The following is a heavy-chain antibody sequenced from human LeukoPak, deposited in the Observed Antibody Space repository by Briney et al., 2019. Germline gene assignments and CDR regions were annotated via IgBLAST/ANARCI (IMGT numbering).Heavy chain of an antibody. J-gene: IGHJ4*02. Sequence: SETLSLTCTVSGGSISSYYWSWIRQPPGKGLEWIGYTYYSGSTNYNPSLKSRVTISVDTSKNQFSLQLSSVSAADTAVYYCARGEYDLPSPNFDYWGQGTLVTVSS. V-gene: IGHV4-59*01. D-gene: IGHD3-10*01. CDR2: TYYSGST. CDR3: ARGEYDLPSPNFDY. CDR1: GGSISSYY.